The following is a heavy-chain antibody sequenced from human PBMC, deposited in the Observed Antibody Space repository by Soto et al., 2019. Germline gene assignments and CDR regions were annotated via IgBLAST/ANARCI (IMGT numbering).Heavy chain of an antibody. CDR2: ISAYNGNT. CDR3: ARDPRGSGYYLYYFDY. CDR1: GYTFTSYG. V-gene: IGHV1-18*01. Sequence: VKVSCKASGYTFTSYGISWVRQAPGHGLEWMGWISAYNGNTNYAQKFQGRVTITTDESTSTAYMELSSLRSEDTAVYYCARDPRGSGYYLYYFDYWGQGTLVTVSS. D-gene: IGHD3-22*01. J-gene: IGHJ4*02.